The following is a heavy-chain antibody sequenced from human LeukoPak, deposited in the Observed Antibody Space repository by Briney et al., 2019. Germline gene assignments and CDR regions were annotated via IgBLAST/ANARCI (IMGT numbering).Heavy chain of an antibody. CDR1: GFTFSSYE. D-gene: IGHD6-19*01. V-gene: IGHV3-48*03. CDR2: ISSSGSTI. J-gene: IGHJ4*02. CDR3: ATQHYTNGWYYFDH. Sequence: GGSLRLSCAASGFTFSSYEMNWVRQAPGKGLEWASYISSSGSTIYYADSVKGRFTISRDNAKNLLYLQMNSLRAEDTAVYYCATQHYTNGWYYFDHWGQGTLVTVSS.